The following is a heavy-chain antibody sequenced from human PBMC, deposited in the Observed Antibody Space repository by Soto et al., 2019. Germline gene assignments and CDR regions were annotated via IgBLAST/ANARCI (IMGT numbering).Heavy chain of an antibody. CDR1: GNSIGTYY. CDR3: VIHPGYYDILTGYTTYYFDS. CDR2: IYYRGNN. J-gene: IGHJ4*02. V-gene: IGHV4-59*08. Sequence: PSETLSLTCTDSGNSIGTYYWSWIRQPPGKGLEKIGYIYYRGNNGYNPSLKSRVTISLDTPNNQFSLKLSSVTAADTAVYYCVIHPGYYDILTGYTTYYFDSWGQGILVTVSS. D-gene: IGHD3-9*01.